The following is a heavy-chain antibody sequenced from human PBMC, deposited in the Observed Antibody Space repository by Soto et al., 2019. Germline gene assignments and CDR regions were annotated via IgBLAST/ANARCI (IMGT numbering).Heavy chain of an antibody. CDR2: ISDGGDGS. CDR1: GFTFSSYA. V-gene: IGHV3-23*01. J-gene: IGHJ4*02. D-gene: IGHD3-22*01. Sequence: EVQVLESGGGLVQPGGSLRLSCAASGFTFSSYAMTWVRQAPGKGLEWISSISDGGDGSYYADSVKGRFTLSRANSKNTLSLQMNSLRADDTAVYYCATGGIVRAPGLEYWGQGTLVTVSS. CDR3: ATGGIVRAPGLEY.